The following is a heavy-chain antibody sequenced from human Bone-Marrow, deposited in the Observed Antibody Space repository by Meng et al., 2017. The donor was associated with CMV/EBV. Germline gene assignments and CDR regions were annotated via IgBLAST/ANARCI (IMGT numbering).Heavy chain of an antibody. V-gene: IGHV3-33*03. CDR2: IWHDGSKK. J-gene: IGHJ4*02. CDR1: GFTFSPYG. CDR3: AKDKGPGTIMGEY. Sequence: GGSLRLSCAASGFTFSPYGMHWVRQAPGKGLEWVAVIWHDGSKKYYAESVKGRFTISRDNSKNTMYLQMNSLRAEDTAVYYCAKDKGPGTIMGEYWGQGTLVTVSS. D-gene: IGHD5-12*01.